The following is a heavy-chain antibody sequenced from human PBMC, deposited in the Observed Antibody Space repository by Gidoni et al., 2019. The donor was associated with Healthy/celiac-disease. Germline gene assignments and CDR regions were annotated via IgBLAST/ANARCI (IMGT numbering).Heavy chain of an antibody. V-gene: IGHV1-69*01. D-gene: IGHD3-3*01. CDR2: IIPIFVTA. CDR3: ARVSLRFLGRVYYYYGMDV. CDR1: GGPFSSSA. J-gene: IGHJ6*02. Sequence: QVQLVQSGAEVKKPGSSVKVSCTASGGPFSSSAISWLLQAPGQGLEWMGGIIPIFVTANYAQKFQGRVTITADESTSTAYMELSSLRSEDTAVYYCARVSLRFLGRVYYYYGMDVWGQGTTVTVSS.